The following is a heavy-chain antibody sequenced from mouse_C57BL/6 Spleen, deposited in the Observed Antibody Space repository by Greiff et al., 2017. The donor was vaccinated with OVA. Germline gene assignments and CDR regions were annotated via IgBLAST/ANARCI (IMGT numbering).Heavy chain of an antibody. CDR3: AREGGRRAMDY. J-gene: IGHJ4*01. D-gene: IGHD3-3*01. CDR2: IHPNSGST. CDR1: GYTFTSYW. Sequence: VPLQQPGAELVKPGASVTLSCKASGYTFTSYWMHWVKQRPGQGLEWIGMIHPNSGSTNYNEKFKSKATLTVDKSSSTAYMQLSSLTSEDSAGYYCAREGGRRAMDYWGKGTSVTVSS. V-gene: IGHV1-64*01.